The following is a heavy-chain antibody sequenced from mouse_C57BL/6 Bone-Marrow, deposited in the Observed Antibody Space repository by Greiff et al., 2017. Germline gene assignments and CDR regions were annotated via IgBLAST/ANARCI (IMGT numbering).Heavy chain of an antibody. V-gene: IGHV1-80*01. J-gene: IGHJ4*01. D-gene: IGHD2-2*01. Sequence: VKLMESGAELVKPGASVKISCKASGYAFSSYWMNWVKQRPGKGLEWIGQIYPGDGDTNYNGKFKGKATLTADKSSSTAYMQLSSLTSEDSAVYFCARSTMVTTRGYYAMDYWGQGTSVTVSS. CDR3: ARSTMVTTRGYYAMDY. CDR1: GYAFSSYW. CDR2: IYPGDGDT.